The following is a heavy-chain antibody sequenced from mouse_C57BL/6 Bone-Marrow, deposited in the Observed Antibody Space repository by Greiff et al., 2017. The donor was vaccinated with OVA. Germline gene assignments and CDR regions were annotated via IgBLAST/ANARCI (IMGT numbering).Heavy chain of an antibody. Sequence: VQLQQSGAELVRPGASVKLSCTASGFNIKDDYMHWVKQRPEQGLEWIGWIDPENGDTEYASKFQGKATITADTSSNTAYLQLSTLTSGDTAVYYCTSYGNFDYWGQGTTLTVSS. D-gene: IGHD2-1*01. CDR3: TSYGNFDY. CDR2: IDPENGDT. V-gene: IGHV14-4*01. CDR1: GFNIKDDY. J-gene: IGHJ2*01.